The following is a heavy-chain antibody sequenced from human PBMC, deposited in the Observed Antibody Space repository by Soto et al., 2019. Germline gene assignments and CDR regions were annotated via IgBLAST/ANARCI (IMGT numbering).Heavy chain of an antibody. V-gene: IGHV4-59*01. CDR3: ATSFTGDCASRPGEQYYFDS. Sequence: SETLSLTCTVSGDSIRSYYWSWIRQPPGKGLEWIGYIYYSGYTSYNPSLKSRGTISVDTSKNQFSLKLNSVTAADTAAYYCATSFTGDCASRPGEQYYFDSWGQGTLVTVSS. CDR2: IYYSGYT. CDR1: GDSIRSYY. J-gene: IGHJ4*02. D-gene: IGHD7-27*01.